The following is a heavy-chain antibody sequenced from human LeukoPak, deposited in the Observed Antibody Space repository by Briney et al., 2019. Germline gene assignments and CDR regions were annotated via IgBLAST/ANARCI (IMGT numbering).Heavy chain of an antibody. D-gene: IGHD3-10*01. CDR1: GGTFSSYA. CDR3: ARAYTYYYGSGSYTYYGMDV. Sequence: GASVKVSCKASGGTFSSYAISWVRQAPGQGLEWMGGIIPIIGTANYAQKFQGRVTITADESTSTAYMELSSLRSEDTAVYYCARAYTYYYGSGSYTYYGMDVWGKGTTVTVSS. CDR2: IIPIIGTA. V-gene: IGHV1-69*13. J-gene: IGHJ6*04.